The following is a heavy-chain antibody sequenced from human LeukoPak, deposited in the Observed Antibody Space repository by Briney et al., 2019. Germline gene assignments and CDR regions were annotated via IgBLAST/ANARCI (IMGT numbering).Heavy chain of an antibody. V-gene: IGHV3-43*01. J-gene: IGHJ4*02. CDR3: GKDLAGSYLLDY. D-gene: IGHD3-10*01. Sequence: GGSLRLSCVASGFAFNEYTMHWVRQAPGKGLEWVSLITWDGATIYYADSVKGRFTISRDNSKNSLYLQMNNLSTEDTALYYCGKDLAGSYLLDYWGQGTLVTVSS. CDR1: GFAFNEYT. CDR2: ITWDGATI.